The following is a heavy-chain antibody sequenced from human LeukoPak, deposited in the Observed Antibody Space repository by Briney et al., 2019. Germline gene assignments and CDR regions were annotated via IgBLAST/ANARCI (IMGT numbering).Heavy chain of an antibody. CDR1: GGSVGSAGYY. Sequence: SETLSLTCTVSGGSVGSAGYYWSWIRQPPGGGLEWIGYIYYIRNTNYNPSLKSRVTMSLDPSKNQFSLKLSSVTAADTAVYYCARGGSTRSWDIVVVPAAIGSRKLDYWGQGTLVTVSS. V-gene: IGHV4-61*08. CDR2: IYYIRNT. D-gene: IGHD2-2*01. CDR3: ARGGSTRSWDIVVVPAAIGSRKLDY. J-gene: IGHJ4*02.